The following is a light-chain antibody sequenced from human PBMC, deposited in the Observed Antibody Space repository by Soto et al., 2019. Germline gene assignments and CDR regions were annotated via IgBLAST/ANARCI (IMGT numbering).Light chain of an antibody. Sequence: QSVLTHPASVSGSPGQSITISCTGTSXDVGSYNLVSWYQQHPGKAPKLMIYEGSKRPSGVSNRSSGSKSGNTASLTISGLQAEDEADYYCCSYAGSSTFFYVLGTGTKVILL. CDR2: EGS. CDR3: CSYAGSSTFFYV. V-gene: IGLV2-23*03. CDR1: SXDVGSYNL. J-gene: IGLJ1*01.